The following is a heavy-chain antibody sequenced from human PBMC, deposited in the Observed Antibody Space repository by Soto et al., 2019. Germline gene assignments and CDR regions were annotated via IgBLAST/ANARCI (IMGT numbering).Heavy chain of an antibody. Sequence: SQTLSLTCVISGDSVSSNSAGWNWIRQSPSRGLEWLGRTYYKSKWNNDYALSVKSRIPINPDTYKNQFSLHLYSVTPEDTAVYYCTGITWFRGMDVGGHGTPVNVSS. V-gene: IGHV6-1*01. CDR1: GDSVSSNSAG. J-gene: IGHJ6*02. CDR2: TYYKSKWNN. D-gene: IGHD3-10*01. CDR3: TGITWFRGMDV.